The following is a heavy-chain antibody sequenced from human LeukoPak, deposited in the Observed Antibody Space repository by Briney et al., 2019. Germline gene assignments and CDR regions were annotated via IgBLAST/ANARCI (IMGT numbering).Heavy chain of an antibody. V-gene: IGHV1-3*01. CDR3: ARSGSNWSCDS. Sequence: RASVKVSRKASGYAFPHYGVQWVRQAPGQTLEWMGWINAGNGDDTKYSQKFQARLTMTTDTSATTVYMELNSLRSEDTAVYYCARSGSNWSCDSWGQGTLVTVSS. J-gene: IGHJ4*02. CDR1: GYAFPHYG. CDR2: INAGNGDDT. D-gene: IGHD6-13*01.